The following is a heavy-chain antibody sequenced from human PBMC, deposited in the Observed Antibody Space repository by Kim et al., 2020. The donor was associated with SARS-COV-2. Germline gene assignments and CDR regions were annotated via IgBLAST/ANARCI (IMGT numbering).Heavy chain of an antibody. Sequence: SETLSLTCTVSGGSLSSSSYYWGWIRQPPGKGLEWIGTAYYIGNTYYNPSLKSRVTISVDTSKNQFSLKLGSVTAADTAVYYCARHKRYSSGWYVAFYSYYMDVWGEGTTVTVSS. J-gene: IGHJ6*03. V-gene: IGHV4-39*01. CDR2: AYYIGNT. CDR3: ARHKRYSSGWYVAFYSYYMDV. D-gene: IGHD6-19*01. CDR1: GGSLSSSSYY.